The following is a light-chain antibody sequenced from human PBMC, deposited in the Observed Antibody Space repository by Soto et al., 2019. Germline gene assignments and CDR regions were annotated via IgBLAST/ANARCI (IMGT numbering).Light chain of an antibody. J-gene: IGKJ1*01. CDR2: GAS. V-gene: IGKV3-15*01. Sequence: EIVMTQSPATLSVSPGERATLSCRASQSVSSKLAWYQQKPGRAPRVLIYGASTRATGIPARFSGSGSGTEFTLTISSLQTEDFAVYYCQHYNDWPPTWTFGQGTRVEIK. CDR3: QHYNDWPPTWT. CDR1: QSVSSK.